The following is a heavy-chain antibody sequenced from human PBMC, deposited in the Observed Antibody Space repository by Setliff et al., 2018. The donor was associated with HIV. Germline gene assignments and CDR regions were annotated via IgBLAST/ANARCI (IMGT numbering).Heavy chain of an antibody. D-gene: IGHD3-10*01. J-gene: IGHJ3*02. V-gene: IGHV1-69*06. CDR1: GGTFGSYA. CDR2: IIPIFETT. Sequence: ASVMVSCKASGGTFGSYAISWVRQAPGQGLEWLGGIIPIFETTNYAQKFQGRVTITADRSTSTIYMELSSLRSDDTAVYYCARGQGVHFWVNDAFDIWGQGTMVTVSS. CDR3: ARGQGVHFWVNDAFDI.